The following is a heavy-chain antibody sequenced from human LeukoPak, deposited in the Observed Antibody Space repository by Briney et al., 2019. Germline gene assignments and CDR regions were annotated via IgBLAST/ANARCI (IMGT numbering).Heavy chain of an antibody. CDR3: ARDPFDILTDPYLDY. D-gene: IGHD3-9*01. CDR1: GFTFNIYW. J-gene: IGHJ4*02. Sequence: PGGSLRLSCAASGFTFNIYWIHWVRQAPGKGLEWVAVIWYDGSNKYYADSVKGRFTISRDNSKNTLYLQMNSLRAEDTAVYYCARDPFDILTDPYLDYWGQGTLVTVSS. CDR2: IWYDGSNK. V-gene: IGHV3-33*08.